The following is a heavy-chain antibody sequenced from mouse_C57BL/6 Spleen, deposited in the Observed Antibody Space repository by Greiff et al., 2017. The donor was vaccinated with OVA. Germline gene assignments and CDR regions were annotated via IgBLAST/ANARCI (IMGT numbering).Heavy chain of an antibody. Sequence: EVQLQQSVAELVRPGASVKLSCTASGFNIKNTYMHWVKQRPEQGLEWIGRIDPANGNTKYAPKFQGKATITVDTSSNTAYLQLSSLTSEDTAIYYCASLYDYDGIYYAMDYWGQGTSVTVSS. CDR3: ASLYDYDGIYYAMDY. J-gene: IGHJ4*01. CDR1: GFNIKNTY. CDR2: IDPANGNT. D-gene: IGHD2-4*01. V-gene: IGHV14-3*01.